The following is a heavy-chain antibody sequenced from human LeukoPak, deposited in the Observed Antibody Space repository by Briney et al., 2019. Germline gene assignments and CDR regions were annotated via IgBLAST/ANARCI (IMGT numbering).Heavy chain of an antibody. CDR2: IYGGGNI. J-gene: IGHJ4*02. V-gene: IGHV3-53*01. CDR1: GFTFSSYA. D-gene: IGHD5-24*01. CDR3: ARGAGYNYPYCFDY. Sequence: GGSLRLSCAASGFTFSSYAMSWVRQAPGKGLEWVSVIYGGGNIYYADSVKGRLTISRDNSKNTLYLQMNSLRAEDTAVYYCARGAGYNYPYCFDYWGQGTLVTVSS.